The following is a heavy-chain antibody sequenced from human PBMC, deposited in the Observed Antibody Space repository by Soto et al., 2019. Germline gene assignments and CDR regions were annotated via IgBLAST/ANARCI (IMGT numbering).Heavy chain of an antibody. CDR2: ISGSGGST. D-gene: IGHD5-12*01. CDR1: GFTFSGYA. Sequence: AGGSLRLSCAASGFTFSGYAMSWVRQAPGKGLEWVSAISGSGGSTYYADSVKGRFTISRDNSKNTLYLQMNSLRAEDTAVYYCAKGKMEMATKFPRHFDYWGQGTLVTVSS. J-gene: IGHJ4*02. V-gene: IGHV3-23*01. CDR3: AKGKMEMATKFPRHFDY.